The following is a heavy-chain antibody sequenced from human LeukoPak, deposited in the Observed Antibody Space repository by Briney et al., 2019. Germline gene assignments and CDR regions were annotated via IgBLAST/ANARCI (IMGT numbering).Heavy chain of an antibody. D-gene: IGHD3-22*01. CDR3: ARDQDYYDSSGYLNPDY. CDR2: ISAYNGNT. J-gene: IGHJ4*02. Sequence: ASVKVSCKASGYTLTSYGISWVRQAPGQGLEWMGWISAYNGNTNYAQKLQGRVTMTTDTSTSTAYMELRSLRSDDTAVYYCARDQDYYDSSGYLNPDYWGQGTLVTVSS. V-gene: IGHV1-18*01. CDR1: GYTLTSYG.